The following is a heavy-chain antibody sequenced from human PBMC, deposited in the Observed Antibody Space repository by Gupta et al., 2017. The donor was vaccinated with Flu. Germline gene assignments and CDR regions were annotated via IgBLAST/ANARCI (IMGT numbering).Heavy chain of an antibody. CDR3: SRGETGPSPPGRNDC. V-gene: IGHV3-72*01. CDR2: IRNKANSYTT. J-gene: IGHJ4*02. Sequence: EVRLVESGGGLVQPGGSLRLSCVISGFTFSEHYMDWIRQAPGKGLEWVGRIRNKANSYTTEDAASVKDRFTITRDDSKDSLYLQMNSLNNGDTAVYYCSRGETGPSPPGRNDCWGQGTLVTVSS. D-gene: IGHD1-14*01. CDR1: GFTFSEHY.